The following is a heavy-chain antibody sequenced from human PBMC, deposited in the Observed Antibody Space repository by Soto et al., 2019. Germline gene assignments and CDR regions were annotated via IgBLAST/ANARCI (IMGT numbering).Heavy chain of an antibody. D-gene: IGHD6-19*01. CDR1: GGSISSGGYS. CDR3: ARDQGDGWNYFDY. Sequence: SETLSLTCAVSGGSISSGGYSWSWIRQPPGKGLEWIGYIYHGGSTYYNPSLKSRVTISVDRSKNQFSLKLSSVTAADTAVYYCARDQGDGWNYFDYWGQGTLVTVSS. V-gene: IGHV4-30-2*01. J-gene: IGHJ4*02. CDR2: IYHGGST.